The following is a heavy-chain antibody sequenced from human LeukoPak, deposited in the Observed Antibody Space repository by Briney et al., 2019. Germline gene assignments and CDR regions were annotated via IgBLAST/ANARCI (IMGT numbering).Heavy chain of an antibody. CDR1: GFTFSSYA. Sequence: GGSLRLSCAASGFTFSSYAMSWVRQALGKGLEWVSAISGSGGSTYYADSVKGRFTISRDNSKNTLYLQMNSLRAEDTAVYYCARGEAVAGRFDYWGQGTLVTVSS. CDR3: ARGEAVAGRFDY. V-gene: IGHV3-23*01. J-gene: IGHJ4*02. D-gene: IGHD6-19*01. CDR2: ISGSGGST.